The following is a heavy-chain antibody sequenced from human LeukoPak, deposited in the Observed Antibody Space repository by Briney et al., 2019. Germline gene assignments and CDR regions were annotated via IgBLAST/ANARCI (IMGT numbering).Heavy chain of an antibody. D-gene: IGHD5-24*01. CDR3: ARDPPAVAINTYG. CDR2: IYSGGDT. CDR1: GVTVSNNF. V-gene: IGHV3-66*01. Sequence: GGSLRLSCAASGVTVSNNFMLWVRQAPGKGLEWVSLIYSGGDTHYADSVKGRFTISRDNSKNTQYLQMNNLRAEDTAVYYCARDPPAVAINTYGWGQGTLVTVSS. J-gene: IGHJ4*02.